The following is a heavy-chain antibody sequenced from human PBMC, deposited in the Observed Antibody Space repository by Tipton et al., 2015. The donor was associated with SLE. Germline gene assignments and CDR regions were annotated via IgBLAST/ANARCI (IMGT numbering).Heavy chain of an antibody. D-gene: IGHD3-16*01. Sequence: SLRLSCAASGFTFTDFSMTWVRQAPGKGLEWVPSISGSGGNTYNADSVKGRFTISRDNSKNTLYLQMSSLRAEDTAVYYCAKGEAYYYYLMDVWGQGTTVTVSS. CDR3: AKGEAYYYYLMDV. J-gene: IGHJ6*02. V-gene: IGHV3-23*01. CDR2: ISGSGGNT. CDR1: GFTFTDFS.